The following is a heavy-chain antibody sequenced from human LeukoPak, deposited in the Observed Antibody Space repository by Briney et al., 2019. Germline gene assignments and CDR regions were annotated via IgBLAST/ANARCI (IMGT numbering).Heavy chain of an antibody. CDR2: VYTSGST. CDR1: GGSISGGY. V-gene: IGHV4-4*09. Sequence: PSETLSLTCTVSGGSISGGYWSWIRQPPGRGLEWIGYVYTSGSTNYNPSLKSRVTISVDTSKNQFSLKLSSVTAADTAVYYCARGRKYSSSWYRSIFGYWGQGTLVTVSS. J-gene: IGHJ4*02. D-gene: IGHD6-13*01. CDR3: ARGRKYSSSWYRSIFGY.